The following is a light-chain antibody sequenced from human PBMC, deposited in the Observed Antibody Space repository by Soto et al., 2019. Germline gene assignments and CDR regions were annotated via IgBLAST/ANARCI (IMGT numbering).Light chain of an antibody. CDR2: DAS. CDR3: QQRSNWPWT. Sequence: EIVLTQSPATLSLSPGEIATLSCRASQSVSSYLAWYQQKPGQAPRLLIYDASHRATGIPARFSGSGSGTDFTLTISSLEPEDFAVYYCQQRSNWPWTFGQGTKVEIK. V-gene: IGKV3-11*01. J-gene: IGKJ1*01. CDR1: QSVSSY.